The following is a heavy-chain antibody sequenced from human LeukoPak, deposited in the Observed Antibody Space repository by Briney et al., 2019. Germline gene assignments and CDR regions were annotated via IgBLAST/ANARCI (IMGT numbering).Heavy chain of an antibody. CDR3: AKMEWITPIAVAGLYAFDI. CDR2: ITSSGTYI. V-gene: IGHV3-21*04. D-gene: IGHD6-19*01. J-gene: IGHJ3*02. CDR1: GFTFNNYN. Sequence: PGGSLRLSCAASGFTFNNYNMNWVRQAPGKALEWVSSITSSGTYIFYADSVKGRFTISRDNSKNTLYLQMNSLRAEDTAVYYCAKMEWITPIAVAGLYAFDIWGQGTMVTVSS.